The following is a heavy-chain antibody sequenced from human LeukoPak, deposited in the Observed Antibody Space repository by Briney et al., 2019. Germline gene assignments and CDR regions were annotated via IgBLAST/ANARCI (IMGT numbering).Heavy chain of an antibody. CDR3: ARDGVVKVVAATNALDY. V-gene: IGHV1-46*01. D-gene: IGHD2-15*01. CDR2: INPSGGST. Sequence: GASVKVSCKASGYTFTGYYMHWVRQAPGQGLEWMGIINPSGGSTSYAQKYQGRVTMTRDTSTSTVYMELSSLRSEDTAVYYCARDGVVKVVAATNALDYWGQGTLVTVSS. CDR1: GYTFTGYY. J-gene: IGHJ4*02.